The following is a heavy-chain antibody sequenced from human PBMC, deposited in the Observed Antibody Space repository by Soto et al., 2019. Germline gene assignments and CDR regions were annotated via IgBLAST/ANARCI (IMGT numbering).Heavy chain of an antibody. Sequence: QVQLVQSGAEVKKPGASVKVSCKASGYTFTSYYMHWVRQAPGQGLEWMGIINPSGGSTSYAQKFPGRVTRTTDTSTSTVYMELVSLRSEDTAVYYCASRLYSSSPGVFGYRGQGALVTVSS. CDR2: INPSGGST. J-gene: IGHJ4*02. V-gene: IGHV1-46*01. D-gene: IGHD6-6*01. CDR1: GYTFTSYY. CDR3: ASRLYSSSPGVFGY.